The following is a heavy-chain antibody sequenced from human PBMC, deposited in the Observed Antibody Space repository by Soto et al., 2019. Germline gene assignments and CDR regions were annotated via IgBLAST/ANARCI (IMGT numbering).Heavy chain of an antibody. D-gene: IGHD4-4*01. CDR3: ALARYSTLDY. CDR1: GFSLRTTGEG. J-gene: IGHJ4*02. Sequence: QITLKESGPTLVKPTQTLTLTCTFSGFSLRTTGEGVAWIRQPPGNALEWLVLIYWDGDKRYSPSLKSRLTITKDTSKKQVVLTMTNMDPVDTATYYCALARYSTLDYWGRGTLVTVSS. V-gene: IGHV2-5*02. CDR2: IYWDGDK.